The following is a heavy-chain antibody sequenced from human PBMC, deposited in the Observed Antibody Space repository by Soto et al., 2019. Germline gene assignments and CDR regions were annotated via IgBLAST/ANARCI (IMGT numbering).Heavy chain of an antibody. Sequence: PSETLSLTCAVSGYSISSGYYWSWIRQPPGKGLEWIGYIYYSGSTNYNPSLKSRVTISVDTSKNQFSLKLSSVTAADTAVYYCARDGYYDFWSGRYYYYYGMDVWGQGTTVTVSS. CDR3: ARDGYYDFWSGRYYYYYGMDV. D-gene: IGHD3-3*01. CDR2: IYYSGST. J-gene: IGHJ6*02. CDR1: GYSISSGYY. V-gene: IGHV4-61*01.